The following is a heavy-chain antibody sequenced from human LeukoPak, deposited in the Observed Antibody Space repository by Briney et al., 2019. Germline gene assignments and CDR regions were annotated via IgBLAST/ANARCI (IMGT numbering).Heavy chain of an antibody. CDR2: ISGSGSST. Sequence: GGSLRLSCAASGFTFTNYAMNWVRQAPGKGLECVSTISGSGSSTYIADSVKGRFAISRDNSKNTVLLQMNSLRAEDTAVYYCARDYGLDYWGQGTLVTVSS. V-gene: IGHV3-23*01. CDR1: GFTFTNYA. D-gene: IGHD4-17*01. J-gene: IGHJ4*02. CDR3: ARDYGLDY.